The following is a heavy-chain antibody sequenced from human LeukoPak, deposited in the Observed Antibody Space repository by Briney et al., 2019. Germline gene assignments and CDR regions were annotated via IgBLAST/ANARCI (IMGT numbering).Heavy chain of an antibody. Sequence: PSETLSLTCAVSGGSISSGGYSWTWIWQPPGKGLEWIGYIYQSGSTYYNPSLKSRVTISVDRSKNQFSLKLSSVTAADTAVYYCARGRRNYYDSSGYCYALDYWGQGTLVTVSS. CDR3: ARGRRNYYDSSGYCYALDY. V-gene: IGHV4-30-2*01. J-gene: IGHJ4*02. D-gene: IGHD3-22*01. CDR2: IYQSGST. CDR1: GGSISSGGYS.